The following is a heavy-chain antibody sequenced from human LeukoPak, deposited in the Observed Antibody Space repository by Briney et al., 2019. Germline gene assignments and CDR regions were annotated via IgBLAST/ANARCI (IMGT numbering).Heavy chain of an antibody. V-gene: IGHV4-30-4*08. J-gene: IGHJ5*02. CDR2: IYYSGST. D-gene: IGHD3-9*01. Sequence: SETLSLTCTVSGGSISNYYWSWIRQPPGKGLEWIGYIYYSGSTYYNPSLKSRVTISVDTSKNQFSLKLSSVTAADTAVYYCARDRGYDIRASDWFDPWGQGTLVTVSS. CDR3: ARDRGYDIRASDWFDP. CDR1: GGSISNYY.